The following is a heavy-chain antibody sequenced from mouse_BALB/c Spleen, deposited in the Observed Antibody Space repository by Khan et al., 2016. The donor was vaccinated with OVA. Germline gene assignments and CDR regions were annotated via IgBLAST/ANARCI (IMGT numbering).Heavy chain of an antibody. Sequence: EVKLQQSGPELMKPGASVKISCKASGYSFTSYYIHWMIESHGTSLEWIGYIDPFSGSTTYNQKFKGKATLTVDKSSNTAYIHLRNLTSEDSAVYYCTRHGDVAWFTYWGQGTLVTVSA. CDR3: TRHGDVAWFTY. J-gene: IGHJ3*01. V-gene: IGHV1-31*01. D-gene: IGHD2-13*01. CDR1: GYSFTSYY. CDR2: IDPFSGST.